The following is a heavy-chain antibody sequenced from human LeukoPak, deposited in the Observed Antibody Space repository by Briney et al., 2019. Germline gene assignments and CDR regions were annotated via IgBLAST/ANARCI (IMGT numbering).Heavy chain of an antibody. D-gene: IGHD1-1*01. J-gene: IGHJ4*02. CDR2: ISYDGSNK. V-gene: IGHV3-30-3*01. CDR3: ARDRGDNWNPFSHPFDY. Sequence: QSGGSLRLSCAASGFTFSSYAMHWVRQAPGKGLEWVAVISYDGSNKYYADSVKGRFTISRDNSKNTLYLQMNSLRAEDTAVYYCARDRGDNWNPFSHPFDYWGQGTLVTVSS. CDR1: GFTFSSYA.